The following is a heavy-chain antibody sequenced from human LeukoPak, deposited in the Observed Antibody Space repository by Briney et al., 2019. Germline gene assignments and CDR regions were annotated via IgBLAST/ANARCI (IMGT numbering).Heavy chain of an antibody. D-gene: IGHD6-19*01. CDR3: AREGGWPNWFDP. CDR2: IYYSGST. CDR1: GDSISSGTYS. J-gene: IGHJ5*02. V-gene: IGHV4-31*11. Sequence: SQTLSLTCAVSGDSISSGTYSWSWIRQPPGKGLEWIGYIYYSGSTYYNPSLKSRVTISVDTSKNQFSLKLSSVTAADTAVYYCAREGGWPNWFDPWGQGTLVTVSS.